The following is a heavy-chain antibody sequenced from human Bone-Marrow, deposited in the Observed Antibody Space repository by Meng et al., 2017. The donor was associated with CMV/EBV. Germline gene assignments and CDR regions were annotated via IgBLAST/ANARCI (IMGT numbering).Heavy chain of an antibody. J-gene: IGHJ4*02. D-gene: IGHD3-22*01. CDR3: AKALVSYYYGSSGYDY. Sequence: GGSLRLSCAASGFTFSSCDMSWVRQAPGKGLEWVSAVSGSGGRTYYADSVKGRFTISRDNSKNTLYLQMNSLRAEDMAVYYCAKALVSYYYGSSGYDYWGQGTMVTVSS. V-gene: IGHV3-23*01. CDR2: VSGSGGRT. CDR1: GFTFSSCD.